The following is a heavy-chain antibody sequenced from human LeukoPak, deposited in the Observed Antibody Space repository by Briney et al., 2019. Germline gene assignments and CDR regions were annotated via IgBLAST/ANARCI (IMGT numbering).Heavy chain of an antibody. J-gene: IGHJ4*02. V-gene: IGHV3-23*01. CDR2: ISGSGGST. CDR1: GFTFSSYA. CDR3: TKALKD. Sequence: GGSLRLSCVASGFTFSSYAMSWVRQAPGKGLEWVSAISGSGGSTYYADSVKGRFTISRDNSKNKVYLQLNSLRVEDTAIYYCTKALKDWGQGTLVTVSS.